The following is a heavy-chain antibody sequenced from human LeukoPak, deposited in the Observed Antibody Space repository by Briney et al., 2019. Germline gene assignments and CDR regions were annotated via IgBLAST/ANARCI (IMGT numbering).Heavy chain of an antibody. CDR3: ATESASHCSGGSCYGDAFDI. V-gene: IGHV1-24*01. CDR1: GYTLTELS. CDR2: FDPEDGET. J-gene: IGHJ3*02. Sequence: ASVKVSCKVSGYTLTELSMHWVRQAPGKGLEWMGGFDPEDGETIYAQKFQGRVTMTEDTSTDTAYMELSSLRSEDTAVYYCATESASHCSGGSCYGDAFDIWGQGTMVTVSS. D-gene: IGHD2-15*01.